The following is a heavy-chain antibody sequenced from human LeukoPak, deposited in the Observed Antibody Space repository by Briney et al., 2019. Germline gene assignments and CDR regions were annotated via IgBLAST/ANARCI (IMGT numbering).Heavy chain of an antibody. CDR2: IKQDGSET. J-gene: IGHJ3*02. V-gene: IGHV3-7*03. CDR3: AYSYGYAFDI. D-gene: IGHD5-18*01. CDR1: SVTFSNNW. Sequence: GGSLRLSCAASSVTFSNNWMSWLRQVPRNGLEWVAHIKQDGSETYYVDSVKVRFTISRDNAKNSLYLQMDSLRAEDTAVYYCAYSYGYAFDIWGQGTMVIVSA.